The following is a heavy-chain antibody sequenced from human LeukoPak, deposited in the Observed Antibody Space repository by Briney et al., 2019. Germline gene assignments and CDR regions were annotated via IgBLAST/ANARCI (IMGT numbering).Heavy chain of an antibody. CDR1: GFTFSSYA. Sequence: GGSLRLSCAASGFTFSSYAMHWVRQAPGKGLEYVSAISSNGGSTYYANSVKGRFTISRDNSKNTLYLQMGSLRAEDMAVYYCARVRYYYDNSGYYTSYYYYYMDVWGKGTTVTVSS. J-gene: IGHJ6*03. CDR2: ISSNGGST. V-gene: IGHV3-64*01. D-gene: IGHD3-22*01. CDR3: ARVRYYYDNSGYYTSYYYYYMDV.